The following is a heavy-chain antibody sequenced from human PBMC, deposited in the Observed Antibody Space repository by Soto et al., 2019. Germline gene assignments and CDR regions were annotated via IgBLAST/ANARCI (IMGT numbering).Heavy chain of an antibody. Sequence: PGGSLRLSCAASGFTFHSFTMHWVRQTPGKGLEWVALTSYDGSNEYYADSVKGRFTISRDNSKSTLYLQMNSLRTDDTALYYCARDPRETTYYLDYWGQGTLVTVSS. D-gene: IGHD1-1*01. CDR1: GFTFHSFT. CDR3: ARDPRETTYYLDY. CDR2: TSYDGSNE. V-gene: IGHV3-30-3*01. J-gene: IGHJ4*02.